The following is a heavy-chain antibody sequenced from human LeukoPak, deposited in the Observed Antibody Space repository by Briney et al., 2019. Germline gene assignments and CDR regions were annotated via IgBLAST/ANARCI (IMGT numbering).Heavy chain of an antibody. J-gene: IGHJ4*02. D-gene: IGHD2-21*02. CDR2: INPNSGNT. CDR3: ATVLYCGGDCYPGSVFDY. Sequence: ASVKVSCKASGYTFTGYYMHWVRQAPGQGLEWMGWINPNSGNTNYAQKFQGRVTMTEDTSTDTAYMELSSLRSEDTAVYYCATVLYCGGDCYPGSVFDYWGQGTLVTVSS. V-gene: IGHV1-2*02. CDR1: GYTFTGYY.